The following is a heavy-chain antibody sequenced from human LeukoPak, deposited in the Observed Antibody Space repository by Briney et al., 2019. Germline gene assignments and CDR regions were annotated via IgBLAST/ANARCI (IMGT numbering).Heavy chain of an antibody. J-gene: IGHJ4*02. CDR1: GYTFTSYG. D-gene: IGHD4-23*01. CDR2: ISAYNGNT. V-gene: IGHV1-18*04. CDR3: VPEWVGTGGDPPPVDY. Sequence: ASVKVSCKASGYTFTSYGISWVRQAPGQGLEWMGWISAYNGNTNYAQKLQGRVTMTTDTSTSTAYMELSSLRSEDTAVYYCVPEWVGTGGDPPPVDYWGQGTLVTVSP.